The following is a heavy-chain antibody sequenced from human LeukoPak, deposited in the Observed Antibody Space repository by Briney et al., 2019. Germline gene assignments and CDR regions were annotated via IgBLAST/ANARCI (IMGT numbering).Heavy chain of an antibody. J-gene: IGHJ4*02. CDR3: AKGDPYSLDY. D-gene: IGHD6-13*01. CDR1: GFTFDDYA. CDR2: ISWNSGSI. Sequence: PGRSLRLSCAASGFTFDDYAMHWVRQAPGKGLEWVSGISWNSGSIGYADSVKGRLTISRDDAKNSLYLQMNSLRAEDTALYYCAKGDPYSLDYWGQGTLVTVSS. V-gene: IGHV3-9*01.